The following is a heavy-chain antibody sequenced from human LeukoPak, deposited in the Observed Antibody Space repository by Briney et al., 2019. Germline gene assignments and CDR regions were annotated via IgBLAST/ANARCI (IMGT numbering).Heavy chain of an antibody. D-gene: IGHD3-22*01. CDR2: IYYSGST. CDR1: GGSISSSSYY. Sequence: RTSETLSLTCIVSGGSISSSSYYWGWIRQPPGKGLKWIGSIYYSGSTYYNPSLKSRVTISVDTSKNQFSLKLSSVTAADTAMYYCARDRPNVDSTSYFSRHDAFDIWGQGTMVTVSS. J-gene: IGHJ3*02. V-gene: IGHV4-39*07. CDR3: ARDRPNVDSTSYFSRHDAFDI.